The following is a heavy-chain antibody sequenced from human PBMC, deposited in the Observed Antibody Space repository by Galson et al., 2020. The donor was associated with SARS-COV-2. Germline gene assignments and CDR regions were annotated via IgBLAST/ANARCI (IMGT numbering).Heavy chain of an antibody. V-gene: IGHV1-2*02. CDR2: INPNSGGT. J-gene: IGHJ4*02. CDR1: GYTFTGYY. CDR3: ARGDYDILTGYQYYFDY. Sequence: ASVKVSCTASGYTFTGYYMHWVRQAPGQGLEWMGWINPNSGGTNYAQKFQGRVTMTRDTSISTAYMELSRLRSDDTAVYYCARGDYDILTGYQYYFDYWGQGTLVTVSS. D-gene: IGHD3-9*01.